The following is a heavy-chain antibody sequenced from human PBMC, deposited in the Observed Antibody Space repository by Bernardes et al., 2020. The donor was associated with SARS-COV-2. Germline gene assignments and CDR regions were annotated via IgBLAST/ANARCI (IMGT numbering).Heavy chain of an antibody. D-gene: IGHD2-21*01. Sequence: SGHALGKPTQTLTLTCTFSGFSLSARGVGVGWIRQPPGKALEWLALIYWDDDTRYSPSLRSRVTITKDTSKDQVVLTMTNTDPGDTATYYCVHRPFLSAYFFDYWGQGALVTVSS. V-gene: IGHV2-5*02. CDR2: IYWDDDT. J-gene: IGHJ4*02. CDR3: VHRPFLSAYFFDY. CDR1: GFSLSARGVG.